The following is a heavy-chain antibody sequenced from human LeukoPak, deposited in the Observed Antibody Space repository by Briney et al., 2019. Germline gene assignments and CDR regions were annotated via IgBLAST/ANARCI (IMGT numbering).Heavy chain of an antibody. J-gene: IGHJ6*02. CDR1: GFTFSSYG. CDR2: ISYDGSNK. D-gene: IGHD2-15*01. CDR3: ARDQSDIVVVVATTVQYYGMDV. V-gene: IGHV3-30*19. Sequence: GRSLRLSCAASGFTFSSYGMHWVRQAPGKGLEWVAVISYDGSNKYYADSVKGRFTISRDNSKNTLYLQMNSLRAEDTAVYYCARDQSDIVVVVATTVQYYGMDVWGQGTTVTVSS.